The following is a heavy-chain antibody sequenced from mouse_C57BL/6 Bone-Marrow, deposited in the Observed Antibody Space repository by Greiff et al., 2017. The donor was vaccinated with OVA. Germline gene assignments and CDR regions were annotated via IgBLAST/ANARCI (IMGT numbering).Heavy chain of an antibody. Sequence: DVKLQESGAELVKPGASVKLSCTASGFNIKDYYMHWVKQRTEQGLEWIGRIDPEDGETKYAPKFQGKATITADTSSNTAYLQLSSLTSEDTAVYYCAPIYYYGSTLRYAMDYWGQGTSVTVSS. CDR1: GFNIKDYY. D-gene: IGHD1-1*01. J-gene: IGHJ4*01. V-gene: IGHV14-2*01. CDR2: IDPEDGET. CDR3: APIYYYGSTLRYAMDY.